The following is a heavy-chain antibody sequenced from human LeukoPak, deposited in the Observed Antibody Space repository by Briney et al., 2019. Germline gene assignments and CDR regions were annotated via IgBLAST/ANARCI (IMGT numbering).Heavy chain of an antibody. D-gene: IGHD6-19*01. CDR1: GGSISSDY. J-gene: IGHJ6*03. V-gene: IGHV4-4*07. CDR3: AREHRGAVAATRYYYYMDV. CDR2: IYTSGST. Sequence: SETLSLTCTVSGGSISSDYWICIRQPAGNGLEWIGRIYTSGSTNYNPSLKSRVTISVDKSKTQFSLKLRSVPAADTAVYYCAREHRGAVAATRYYYYMDVWGKGTTVTVSS.